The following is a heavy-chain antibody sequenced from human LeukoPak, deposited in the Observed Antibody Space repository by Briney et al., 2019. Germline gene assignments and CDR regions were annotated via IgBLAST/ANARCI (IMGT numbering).Heavy chain of an antibody. Sequence: PGGSLTLSCAASGFASSDYYMSWIRQAPGKGPEWVSYISSSSDYTNYADSVKGRFTISRDNAKNSLYLQMNSLRAEDTAVYYCARSYYGCGIYYTFDYWGQETLVTVSS. V-gene: IGHV3-11*06. CDR3: ARSYYGCGIYYTFDY. CDR1: GFASSDYY. D-gene: IGHD3-10*01. CDR2: ISSSSDYT. J-gene: IGHJ4*02.